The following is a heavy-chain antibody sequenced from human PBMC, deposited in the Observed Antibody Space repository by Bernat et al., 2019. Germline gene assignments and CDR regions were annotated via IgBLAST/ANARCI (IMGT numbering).Heavy chain of an antibody. CDR1: GYTFSTYG. Sequence: IQLVQSGAEVKKPGASVKVSCKASGYTFSTYGISWIRQAPGQGLEWMGWISAYSGNTNYPQEMEGRVTMTTDTSTNTAYMEVLSLTSADTAVYYCVRDSARRVPQVWLPDSWGQGTLVTVSS. V-gene: IGHV1-18*01. J-gene: IGHJ4*02. CDR2: ISAYSGNT. CDR3: VRDSARRVPQVWLPDS. D-gene: IGHD3-10*01.